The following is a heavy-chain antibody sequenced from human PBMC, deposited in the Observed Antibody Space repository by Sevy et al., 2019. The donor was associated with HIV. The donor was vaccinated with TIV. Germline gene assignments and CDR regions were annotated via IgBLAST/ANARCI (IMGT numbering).Heavy chain of an antibody. CDR1: GFTFSSYW. V-gene: IGHV3-7*03. CDR3: ARDFYDSWYYFGY. CDR2: IKQDGSEK. D-gene: IGHD3-16*01. Sequence: GGSLRLSCAASGFTFSSYWMSWVRQAPGKGLEWVANIKQDGSEKYYVDSVKGAFTISRDNAKNSLYLQMNSLRAEDTAVYYCARDFYDSWYYFGYWGQGTLVSVSS. J-gene: IGHJ4*02.